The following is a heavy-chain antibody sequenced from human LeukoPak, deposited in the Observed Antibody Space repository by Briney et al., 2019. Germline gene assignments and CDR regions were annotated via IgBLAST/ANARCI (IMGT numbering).Heavy chain of an antibody. D-gene: IGHD1-26*01. CDR2: MYYSESP. CDR3: VRQEGRRYFDL. Sequence: SETLSLTCTVSGVSISSNSHYWGWIRQPPGKGLEWIGSMYYSESPYYNPSLKSRVTVSGDTFKNQFSLRLTSVTAADTAVYYCVRQEGRRYFDLWGRGSLITVSS. V-gene: IGHV4-39*01. CDR1: GVSISSNSHY. J-gene: IGHJ2*01.